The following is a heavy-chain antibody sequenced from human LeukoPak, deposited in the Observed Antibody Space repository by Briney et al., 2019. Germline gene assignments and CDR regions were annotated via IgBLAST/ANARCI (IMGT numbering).Heavy chain of an antibody. CDR2: ISYDGSNK. D-gene: IGHD5-12*01. V-gene: IGHV3-30*04. CDR3: ARDRGYSGYDALDY. Sequence: GGSLRLSCAASGFTFSSYAMHWVRQAPGKGLEWVVVISYDGSNKYYADSVKGRFTISRDNSKNTLYLQMNSLRAEDTAVYYCARDRGYSGYDALDYWGQGTLVTVSS. J-gene: IGHJ4*02. CDR1: GFTFSSYA.